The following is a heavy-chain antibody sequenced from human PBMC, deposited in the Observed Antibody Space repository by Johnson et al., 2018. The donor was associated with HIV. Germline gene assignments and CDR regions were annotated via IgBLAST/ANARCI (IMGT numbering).Heavy chain of an antibody. D-gene: IGHD2-8*02. CDR2: IKEDGSEK. CDR3: AKLHCTGSVCNFEILYDAFDN. Sequence: MLLVESGGGLVQPGGSLRLSCATSGFTFSSYWMSWVRQAPGKGLEWVANIKEDGSEKYYVDSVKGRFTISRDNAKNSLYLRMNSLRVDDTAVYYCAKLHCTGSVCNFEILYDAFDNWGQGTMVTVSS. V-gene: IGHV3-7*01. CDR1: GFTFSSYW. J-gene: IGHJ3*02.